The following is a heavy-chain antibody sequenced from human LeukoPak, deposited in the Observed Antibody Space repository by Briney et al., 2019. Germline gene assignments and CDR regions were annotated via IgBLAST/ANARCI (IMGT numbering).Heavy chain of an antibody. Sequence: GGSLRLSCAASGFTFDDYGMSWVRQAPGKELEWVANIKQDGSETYYVDSVKGRFTISRDNAENSLYLQMNSLRAEDTAVYYCARQAYSGSYYYYYYYMDVWGKGTTVTVSS. V-gene: IGHV3-7*01. J-gene: IGHJ6*03. D-gene: IGHD1-26*01. CDR1: GFTFDDYG. CDR3: ARQAYSGSYYYYYYYMDV. CDR2: IKQDGSET.